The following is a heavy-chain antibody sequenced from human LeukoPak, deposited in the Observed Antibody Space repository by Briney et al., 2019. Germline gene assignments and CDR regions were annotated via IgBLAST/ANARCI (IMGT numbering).Heavy chain of an antibody. Sequence: GRSLRLSCAASGFTFSSHAMHWVRQAPGKGLEWVALISYEGTHKYYADSVKGRFTISRDNSKNTLYLQMNSLRVEDTAVYYCALAAAASSFDYWGQGTLLTVSS. D-gene: IGHD2-15*01. CDR1: GFTFSSHA. J-gene: IGHJ4*02. CDR3: ALAAAASSFDY. V-gene: IGHV3-30*04. CDR2: ISYEGTHK.